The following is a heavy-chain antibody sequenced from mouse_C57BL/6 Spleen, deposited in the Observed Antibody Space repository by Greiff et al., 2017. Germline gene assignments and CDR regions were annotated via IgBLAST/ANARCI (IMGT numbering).Heavy chain of an antibody. CDR1: GFTFSDYG. CDR2: ISSGSSTI. V-gene: IGHV5-17*01. D-gene: IGHD1-1*01. J-gene: IGHJ2*01. Sequence: EVKLMESGGGLVKPGGSLKLSCAASGFTFSDYGMHWVRQVPEKGRGWFAYISSGSSTIYYADTVKGRFTISRDNAKNTLFLQMTSLRSEDTAMYYCARRYYGSSYDYFDYWGQGTTLTVSS. CDR3: ARRYYGSSYDYFDY.